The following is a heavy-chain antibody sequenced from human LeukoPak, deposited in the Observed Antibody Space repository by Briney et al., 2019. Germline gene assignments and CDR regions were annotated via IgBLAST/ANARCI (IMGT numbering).Heavy chain of an antibody. CDR1: GFTVSSNY. V-gene: IGHV3-66*01. CDR3: ARDGIYGSGSSDAFDI. CDR2: IYSGGST. Sequence: GGSLRLSCAASGFTVSSNYVSWVRQAPGKGLEWVSVIYSGGSTYYADSVKGRFTISRDNSKNTLYLQMNSLRAEDTAVYYCARDGIYGSGSSDAFDIWGQGTMVTVSS. D-gene: IGHD3-10*01. J-gene: IGHJ3*02.